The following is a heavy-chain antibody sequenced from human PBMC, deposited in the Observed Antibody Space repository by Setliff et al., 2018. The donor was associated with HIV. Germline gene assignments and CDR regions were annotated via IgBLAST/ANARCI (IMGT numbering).Heavy chain of an antibody. CDR2: IHSSGTT. V-gene: IGHV4-59*01. Sequence: SETLSLTCSVSGDSIGAYHWSWIRQPPGRGLEWIGYIHSSGTTHYNPSLSSRVTISFDASKKYFSLKLTSVTAADAAMYYCATYSAGEGGRGHWGQGTLVTVAS. D-gene: IGHD2-15*01. J-gene: IGHJ4*02. CDR1: GDSIGAYH. CDR3: ATYSAGEGGRGH.